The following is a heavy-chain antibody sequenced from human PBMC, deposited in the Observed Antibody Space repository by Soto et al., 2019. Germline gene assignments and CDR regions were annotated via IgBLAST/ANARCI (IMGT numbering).Heavy chain of an antibody. CDR1: GDSFTDYH. J-gene: IGHJ6*02. V-gene: IGHV1-2*04. D-gene: IGHD2-8*01. CDR2: INPKSGGT. CDR3: ARDDSTDCSNGVCSFFYNHDMDV. Sequence: ASVKVACKASGDSFTDYHIHWVRQAPGQGLEWLGRINPKSGGTSTAQKFQGWVTMTTDTSISTASMELTRLTSDDTAIYYCARDDSTDCSNGVCSFFYNHDMDVRG.